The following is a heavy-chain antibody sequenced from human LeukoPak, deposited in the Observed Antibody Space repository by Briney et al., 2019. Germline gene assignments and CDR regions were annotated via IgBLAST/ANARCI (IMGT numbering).Heavy chain of an antibody. CDR3: TRDVPRSSGYPDN. D-gene: IGHD3-22*01. CDR1: GGSISSGGYF. CDR2: IYYSGST. Sequence: PSETLSLTCTVSGGSISSGGYFWSWLRQHPGKGLEWIGYIYYSGSTYYNPSLKSRVTISVDTSKNQFSLKLSSVTAADTAVYYCTRDVPRSSGYPDNWGQGTLVTVSS. J-gene: IGHJ4*02. V-gene: IGHV4-31*03.